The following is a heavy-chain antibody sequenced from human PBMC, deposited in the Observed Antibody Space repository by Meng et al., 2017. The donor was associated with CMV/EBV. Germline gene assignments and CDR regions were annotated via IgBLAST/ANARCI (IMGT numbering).Heavy chain of an antibody. CDR2: IYSGGST. J-gene: IGHJ3*02. V-gene: IGHV3-66*02. Sequence: GGSLRLSCAASGFTVSSNYMSWVRQAPGKGLEWVSVIYSGGSTYYADSVKGRFTISRDNSKNTLYLEMNSLRAEDTAVYYCARERIAAAGTDAFDIWGQGTMVTVSS. D-gene: IGHD6-13*01. CDR3: ARERIAAAGTDAFDI. CDR1: GFTVSSNY.